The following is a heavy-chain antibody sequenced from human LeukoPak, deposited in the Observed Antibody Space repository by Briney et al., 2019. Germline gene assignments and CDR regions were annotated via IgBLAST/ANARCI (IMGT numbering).Heavy chain of an antibody. V-gene: IGHV4-39*07. D-gene: IGHD2-2*01. CDR2: ISYSGST. J-gene: IGHJ4*02. CDR3: AREERYCSSTSCYSNFDY. Sequence: SETLSLTCTVSGGSITSSPYYWGWIRQPPGKGLEWIGSISYSGSTYYNPSLKSRVTISVDTSKNQFSLKLSSVTAADTAVYYCAREERYCSSTSCYSNFDYWGQGTLVTVSS. CDR1: GGSITSSPYY.